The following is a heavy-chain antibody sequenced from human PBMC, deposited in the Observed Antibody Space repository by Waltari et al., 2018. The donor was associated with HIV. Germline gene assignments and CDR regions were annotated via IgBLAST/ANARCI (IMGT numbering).Heavy chain of an antibody. CDR3: AILGGQWLVGIEGDY. CDR1: GFIFSSYG. V-gene: IGHV3-48*02. D-gene: IGHD6-19*01. J-gene: IGHJ4*02. Sequence: EVQLVESGGDLVQPGGSVRLSGTASGFIFSSYGMSWVRQAPGEGREWVSYISGDSNAIYYADSMKGRFTISRDNAKNSLYLQMNNLTDEDTAMYYCAILGGQWLVGIEGDYWGQGTLVTVSS. CDR2: ISGDSNAI.